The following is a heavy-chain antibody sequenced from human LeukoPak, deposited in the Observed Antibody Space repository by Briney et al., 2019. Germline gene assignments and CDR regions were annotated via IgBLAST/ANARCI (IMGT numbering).Heavy chain of an antibody. CDR3: AATIRRDFDY. CDR2: IRYDGSNK. Sequence: GGSLRLSCAASGFTFSSYGLHWVRQAPGKGLEWVAFIRYDGSNKYYADSVKGRLTISRDNSKNTLYLQMNSLRAEDTAVYYCAATIRRDFDYWGQGTLVTVSS. CDR1: GFTFSSYG. V-gene: IGHV3-30*02. J-gene: IGHJ4*02. D-gene: IGHD5-12*01.